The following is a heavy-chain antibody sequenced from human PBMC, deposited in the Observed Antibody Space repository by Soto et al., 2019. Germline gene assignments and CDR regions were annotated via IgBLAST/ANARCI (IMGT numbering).Heavy chain of an antibody. CDR2: INSDGSTT. V-gene: IGHV3-74*01. J-gene: IGHJ4*02. CDR3: ARGGSSGWARCNDY. D-gene: IGHD6-19*01. CDR1: GFTFSSYW. Sequence: EVQLVESGGGLVQPGGSLRLSCAASGFTFSSYWMHWVRQAPGKGLVWVSRINSDGSTTSYADSVKGRFTISRDNAKNSLYLKMKSLRVEDMAVYYCARGGSSGWARCNDYWGQGTLVTVSS.